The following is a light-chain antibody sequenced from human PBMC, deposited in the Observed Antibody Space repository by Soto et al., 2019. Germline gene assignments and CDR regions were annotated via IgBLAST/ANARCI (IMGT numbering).Light chain of an antibody. CDR1: QSVSSN. J-gene: IGKJ2*01. Sequence: EIVMTQSPATLSVSPGERATLSCRASQSVSSNLAWYQQKPGQAPRLLIYGASTSAPGIPARFSGSGSGTEFTLTISSLQSEDFAVYYGQQYNNWPSYTFGQGTKLEIK. CDR3: QQYNNWPSYT. V-gene: IGKV3-15*01. CDR2: GAS.